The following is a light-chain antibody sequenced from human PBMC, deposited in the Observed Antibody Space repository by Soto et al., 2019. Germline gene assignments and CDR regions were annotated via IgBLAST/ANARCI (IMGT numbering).Light chain of an antibody. CDR3: MQSQQSPTT. Sequence: IVMTQSPLSLPVTPGEPASISCSSSQSLLQSNGYNYLDWYLQKPGQSPQLLIYFCSYRASGVPDRFRGSGSGTDFTLKIRRVEAEDVGVYYCMQSQQSPTTFGQGPKVDIK. CDR2: FCS. CDR1: QSLLQSNGYNY. J-gene: IGKJ1*01. V-gene: IGKV2-28*01.